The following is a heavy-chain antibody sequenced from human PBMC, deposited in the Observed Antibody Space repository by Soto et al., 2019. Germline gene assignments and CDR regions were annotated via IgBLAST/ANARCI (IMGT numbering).Heavy chain of an antibody. CDR3: AKDAYLSRGYISYYYYYGMDV. Sequence: PGGSLRLSCAASGFTFSSYAMSWVRQAPGKGLEWVSAISGSGGSTYYADSVKGRFTISRDNSKNTLYLQMNSLSAEDTAVYYCAKDAYLSRGYISYYYYYGMDVWGQGTMVTVSS. J-gene: IGHJ6*02. CDR2: ISGSGGST. CDR1: GFTFSSYA. D-gene: IGHD3-16*01. V-gene: IGHV3-23*01.